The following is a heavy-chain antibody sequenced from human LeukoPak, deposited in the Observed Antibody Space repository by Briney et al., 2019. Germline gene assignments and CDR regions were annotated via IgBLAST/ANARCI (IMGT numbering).Heavy chain of an antibody. Sequence: SQTLSLTCTVSGGSISSGDYYWSWIRQPPGKGLEWIGYIYYSGSTYYNPSLKSRVTISVDTSKNQFSLKPSSVTAADTAVYYCARQGRGAAFDIWGQGTMVTVSS. CDR2: IYYSGST. CDR1: GGSISSGDYY. V-gene: IGHV4-30-4*01. D-gene: IGHD3-10*01. CDR3: ARQGRGAAFDI. J-gene: IGHJ3*02.